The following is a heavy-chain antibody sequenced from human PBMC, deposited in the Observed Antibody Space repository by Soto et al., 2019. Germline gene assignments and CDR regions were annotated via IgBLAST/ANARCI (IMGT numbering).Heavy chain of an antibody. J-gene: IGHJ4*02. CDR1: GFTFDSYA. V-gene: IGHV3-9*01. Sequence: LRLSCAASGFTFDSYAMHWVRQAPGKGLEWVSSISWNSDTTGYADSMKGRFTISRDNAENSLYLEMNSLRAEDTAVYYCARESEDLTSNFDYWGQGTLVTVSS. CDR3: ARESEDLTSNFDY. CDR2: ISWNSDTT.